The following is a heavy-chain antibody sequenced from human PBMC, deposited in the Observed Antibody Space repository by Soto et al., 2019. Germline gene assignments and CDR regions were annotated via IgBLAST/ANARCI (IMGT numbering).Heavy chain of an antibody. V-gene: IGHV1-18*01. CDR1: GYTFTSYG. D-gene: IGHD4-17*01. Sequence: QVQLVQSGAEVKKPGASVKVSCKASGYTFTSYGISWVRQAPGQGLEWMGWISAYNGNTNYAQKLQGRVTMTTDTSMSTAYKELRSLISDDTAVYYCARSFRDTVTTQFDYWAHGTLVTVSS. CDR2: ISAYNGNT. CDR3: ARSFRDTVTTQFDY. J-gene: IGHJ4*01.